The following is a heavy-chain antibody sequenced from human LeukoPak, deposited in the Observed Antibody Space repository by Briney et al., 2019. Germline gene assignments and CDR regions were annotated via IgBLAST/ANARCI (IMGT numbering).Heavy chain of an antibody. CDR1: GFTFTTYW. J-gene: IGHJ5*02. D-gene: IGHD5-24*01. Sequence: GGSLRLSCVVSGFTFTTYWMHWVRHAPGEGVVWVSRVDADGSTTIYADSVKGRFTISRDNGINTVYLQMNSLRAEDTAVYYCARGFDGYPFGWWFDPWGQGTLVTVSS. CDR2: VDADGSTT. CDR3: ARGFDGYPFGWWFDP. V-gene: IGHV3-74*01.